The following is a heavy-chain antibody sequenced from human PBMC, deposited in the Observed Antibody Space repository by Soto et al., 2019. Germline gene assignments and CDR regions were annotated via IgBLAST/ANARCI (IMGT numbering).Heavy chain of an antibody. D-gene: IGHD1-26*01. CDR2: IDWDDDK. J-gene: IGHJ4*02. Sequence: SGPTLVNPTETLTLTCTLSGFSLSTNGMCVTWIRQPPGKALEWLARIDWDDDKYYSTSLRTRLTISKDTSKNQVVLKVTDMDPVGTAIYYCAFGSATLDYWGQGALVTVSS. CDR1: GFSLSTNGMC. CDR3: AFGSATLDY. V-gene: IGHV2-70*11.